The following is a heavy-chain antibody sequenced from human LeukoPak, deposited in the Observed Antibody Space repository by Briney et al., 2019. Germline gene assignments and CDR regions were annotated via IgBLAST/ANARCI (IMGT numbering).Heavy chain of an antibody. CDR2: IYHSGST. V-gene: IGHV4-4*02. CDR1: GGSISSSNW. J-gene: IGHJ4*02. Sequence: KTSETLSLTCAVSGGSISSSNWWSWVRQPPGKGLEWIGEIYHSGSTNYNPSLKSRVTISVDKSKNQFSLKLSSVTAADTAVYYCARVAVVPQTIFDYWGQGTLVTVSS. D-gene: IGHD4-23*01. CDR3: ARVAVVPQTIFDY.